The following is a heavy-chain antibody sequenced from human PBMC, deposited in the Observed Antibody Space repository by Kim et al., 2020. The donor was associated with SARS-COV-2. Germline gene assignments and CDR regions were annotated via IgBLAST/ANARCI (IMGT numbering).Heavy chain of an antibody. CDR2: INHSGST. J-gene: IGHJ4*02. Sequence: SETLSLTCAVYGGSFSGYYWSWIRQPPGKGLEWIGEINHSGSTNYNPSLKSRVTISVDTSKNQFSLKLSSVTAADTAVYYCARDASPGSNYGSYWGQGTLVTVSS. CDR3: ARDASPGSNYGSY. V-gene: IGHV4-34*01. D-gene: IGHD4-4*01. CDR1: GGSFSGYY.